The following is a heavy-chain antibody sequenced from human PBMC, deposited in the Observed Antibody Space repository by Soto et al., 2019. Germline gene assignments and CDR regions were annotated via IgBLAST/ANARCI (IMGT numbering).Heavy chain of an antibody. CDR1: GGTFSSYA. J-gene: IGHJ4*02. Sequence: SSVKVSRKASGGTFSSYAISWVRQAPGQGLEWMGGIIPIFGTANYAQKFQGRVTITADESTSTAYMELSSLRSEDTAVYYCAREITAVAGGPLDYWGQGTLVTVSS. CDR2: IIPIFGTA. D-gene: IGHD6-19*01. V-gene: IGHV1-69*13. CDR3: AREITAVAGGPLDY.